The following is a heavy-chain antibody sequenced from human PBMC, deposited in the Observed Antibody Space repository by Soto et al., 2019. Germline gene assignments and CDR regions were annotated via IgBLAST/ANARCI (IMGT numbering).Heavy chain of an antibody. V-gene: IGHV4-59*01. D-gene: IGHD6-19*01. CDR2: IYYSGST. CDR3: ARGSSGWPPRLDY. Sequence: QVQLQESGPGLVKPSETLSLNCTVSGDSISSYYWSWIRQSPGKGLEWIGYIYYSGSTNYNPSLKSRATXSXDPXKNQFSLKLSSVTAADTAVYYCARGSSGWPPRLDYWGQGTLVTVSS. CDR1: GDSISSYY. J-gene: IGHJ4*02.